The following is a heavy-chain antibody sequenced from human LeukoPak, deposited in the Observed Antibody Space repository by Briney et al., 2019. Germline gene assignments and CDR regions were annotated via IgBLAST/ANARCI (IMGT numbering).Heavy chain of an antibody. V-gene: IGHV3-30*18. CDR2: ISYDGSNK. Sequence: GGSLRLSCAASGFTFSSYGMHWVRQAPGKGLEWVAVISYDGSNKYYADSVKGRFTISRDNSKNTLYLQMNSLRAEDTAVYYCAKVSEITMVRGVIISQRHYYYYGMDVWGKGTTVTVSS. CDR3: AKVSEITMVRGVIISQRHYYYYGMDV. J-gene: IGHJ6*04. D-gene: IGHD3-10*01. CDR1: GFTFSSYG.